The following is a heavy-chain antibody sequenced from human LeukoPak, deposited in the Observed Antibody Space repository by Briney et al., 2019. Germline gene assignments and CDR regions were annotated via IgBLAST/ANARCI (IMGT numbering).Heavy chain of an antibody. V-gene: IGHV3-23*01. Sequence: AGGSLRLSCAASGFTFNSYAMSWVRQAPGKGLEWVSAISGSGGSTYYADSVKGRFTISRDNSKNTLYLQMNSLRAEDTAVHYCAKVGRGGYCSGGSCYSIWFDYWGQGTLVTVSS. CDR2: ISGSGGST. CDR3: AKVGRGGYCSGGSCYSIWFDY. D-gene: IGHD2-15*01. CDR1: GFTFNSYA. J-gene: IGHJ4*02.